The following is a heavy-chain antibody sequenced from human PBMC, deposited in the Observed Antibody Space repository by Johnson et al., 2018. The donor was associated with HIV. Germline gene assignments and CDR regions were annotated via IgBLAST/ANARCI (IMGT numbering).Heavy chain of an antibody. V-gene: IGHV3-30*02. Sequence: QVQLVESGGGVVQPGRSLRLSCAASGFTFSSYAMHWVRQAPGKGLEWVAFIRYDGSNKYYADSVKGRFSISRDNSKNTLYLQMNSLRAEDTAVYYCAKLPGANYDILTGYYGGDAFDIWGQGTMVSVSS. J-gene: IGHJ3*02. CDR2: IRYDGSNK. D-gene: IGHD3-9*01. CDR1: GFTFSSYA. CDR3: AKLPGANYDILTGYYGGDAFDI.